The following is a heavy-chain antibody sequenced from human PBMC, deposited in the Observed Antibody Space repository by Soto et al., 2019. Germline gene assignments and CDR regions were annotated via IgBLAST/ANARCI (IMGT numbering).Heavy chain of an antibody. J-gene: IGHJ3*02. Sequence: PSETLSLTCTVSGGSISSGDHYWSWIRQPPGKGLEWIGYIYYSGSTYYNPSLKSRVTISVDTSKNQFSLKLSSVTAADTAVYYCARQSITMIVVVKAGAFDIWGQGTMVTVSS. CDR2: IYYSGST. V-gene: IGHV4-30-4*01. CDR1: GGSISSGDHY. D-gene: IGHD3-22*01. CDR3: ARQSITMIVVVKAGAFDI.